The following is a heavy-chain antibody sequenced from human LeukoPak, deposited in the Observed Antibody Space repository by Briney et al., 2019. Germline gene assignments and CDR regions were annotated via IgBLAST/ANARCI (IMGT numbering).Heavy chain of an antibody. CDR1: GYTFTSYS. V-gene: IGHV1-18*01. CDR2: ITTYNNNT. Sequence: ASVKVSCKASGYTFTSYSVTWVRQAPGQGLEWVGWITTYNNNTKYAREVQGRVTITTDPSTSTAYMELRSLRSDDTAVYYCARFYRERGDYIDPFDYWGQGTLVTVSS. D-gene: IGHD4-17*01. J-gene: IGHJ4*02. CDR3: ARFYRERGDYIDPFDY.